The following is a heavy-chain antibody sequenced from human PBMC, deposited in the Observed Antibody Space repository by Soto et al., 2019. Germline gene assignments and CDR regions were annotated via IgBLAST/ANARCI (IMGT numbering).Heavy chain of an antibody. D-gene: IGHD5-18*01. CDR2: ISYDGSNK. CDR3: ARDYSSYGPFDY. Sequence: PGGSLILSCAASGFTFSSYGMHWGRQAPGKGLEWVAVISYDGSNKYYADSVKGRFTISRDNSKNTLYLQMNSLRAEDTAVYYCARDYSSYGPFDYWGQGTLVTVSS. V-gene: IGHV3-30*03. CDR1: GFTFSSYG. J-gene: IGHJ4*02.